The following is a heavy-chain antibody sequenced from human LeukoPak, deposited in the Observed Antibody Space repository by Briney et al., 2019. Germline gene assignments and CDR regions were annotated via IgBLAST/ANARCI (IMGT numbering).Heavy chain of an antibody. CDR1: GFTFSNYD. D-gene: IGHD4-17*01. J-gene: IGHJ2*01. Sequence: PGRSLRLSCAASGFTFSNYDMHWVRHATGKGLEWVSAIDTAGDTHYPGSVKGRFTISRENAKNSLYLQMNSLRAGDTAVYYCARTTVTSGPYWYFDLWGRGTLVTVSS. CDR2: IDTAGDT. CDR3: ARTTVTSGPYWYFDL. V-gene: IGHV3-13*01.